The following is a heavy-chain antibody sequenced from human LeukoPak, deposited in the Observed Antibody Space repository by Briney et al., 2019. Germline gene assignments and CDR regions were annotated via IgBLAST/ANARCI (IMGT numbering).Heavy chain of an antibody. Sequence: GGSLRLSCVASGITFSNYAVSWVRQAPEKGLDWVSVISGSAHKIRYADSVRGRFTISRDNSENIVYLQMNNLRVEDTAVYYCAGRRTGYSSGYGHWGQGTLVTVSS. D-gene: IGHD5-18*01. CDR2: ISGSAHKI. V-gene: IGHV3-23*01. J-gene: IGHJ4*02. CDR1: GITFSNYA. CDR3: AGRRTGYSSGYGH.